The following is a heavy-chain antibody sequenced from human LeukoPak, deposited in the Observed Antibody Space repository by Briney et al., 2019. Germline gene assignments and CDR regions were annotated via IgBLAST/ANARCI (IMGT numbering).Heavy chain of an antibody. J-gene: IGHJ4*02. CDR3: ARQSLVGGSGSYFPRH. CDR2: IYPGDSDT. CDR1: GNSFTSYW. V-gene: IGHV5-51*01. D-gene: IGHD3-10*01. Sequence: GESLKISCRGSGNSFTSYWIGWVRQMPGKGLEWMGIIYPGDSDTRYSPSFQGQVIISADKSINTAYLQWSSLKASDTAMYYCARQSLVGGSGSYFPRHWGQGTLVTVSS.